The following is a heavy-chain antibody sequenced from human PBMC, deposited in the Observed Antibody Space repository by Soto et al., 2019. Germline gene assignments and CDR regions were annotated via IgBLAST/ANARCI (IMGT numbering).Heavy chain of an antibody. V-gene: IGHV3-53*01. CDR3: ARLDIVIVPANHDAFDI. CDR1: GFTVSSNY. J-gene: IGHJ3*02. D-gene: IGHD2-2*01. Sequence: PGGSLRLSCAASGFTVSSNYMSWVRQAPGKGLEWVSVIYSGGSTYYADSVKGRFTISRDNSKNTLYLQMNSLRAEDTAVYYCARLDIVIVPANHDAFDIWGQGTMVTVS. CDR2: IYSGGST.